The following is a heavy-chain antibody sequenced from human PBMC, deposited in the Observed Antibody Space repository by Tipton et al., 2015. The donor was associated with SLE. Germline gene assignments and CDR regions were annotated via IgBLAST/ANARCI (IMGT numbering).Heavy chain of an antibody. V-gene: IGHV3-23*01. CDR2: ISGNGGST. CDR3: AKGRRITIFGVVGEAFDL. J-gene: IGHJ4*02. CDR1: EFTFSNYA. Sequence: SLRLSCVASEFTFSNYAMTWVRRAPGKGLEWVSNISGNGGSTYYADSVKGRFTISRDNSKNTLYLQMNSLRVEDTAVYYCAKGRRITIFGVVGEAFDLWGQGTLVTVSS. D-gene: IGHD3-3*01.